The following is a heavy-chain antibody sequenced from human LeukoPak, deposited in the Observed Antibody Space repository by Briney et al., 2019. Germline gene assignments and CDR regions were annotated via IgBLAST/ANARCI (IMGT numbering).Heavy chain of an antibody. CDR1: GYTFTGYY. V-gene: IGHV1-2*02. CDR2: INPNSGGT. J-gene: IGHJ3*02. CDR3: ARDRGSGRYWAAGDAFDI. D-gene: IGHD1-26*01. Sequence: ASVKVSCKASGYTFTGYYMHWVRQAPGQGLEWMGWINPNSGGTNYAQKFQGRVTMTRDTSISTAYMELSRLRSDDSAVYYCARDRGSGRYWAAGDAFDIWGQGTMVTVSS.